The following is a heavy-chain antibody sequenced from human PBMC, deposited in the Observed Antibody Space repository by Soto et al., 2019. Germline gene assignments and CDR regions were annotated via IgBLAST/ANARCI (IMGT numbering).Heavy chain of an antibody. CDR2: IKSKTDGGTT. V-gene: IGHV3-15*01. J-gene: IGHJ6*03. CDR3: TTPHPRPQTYYYYYMDV. CDR1: GFTFSNAW. Sequence: GGSLRLSCAASGFTFSNAWMSWVRQAPGKGLEWVGRIKSKTDGGTTDYAAPVKGRFTISRDDSKNTLYLQMNSLKTEDTAVYYCTTPHPRPQTYYYYYMDVWGKGTTVTVSS.